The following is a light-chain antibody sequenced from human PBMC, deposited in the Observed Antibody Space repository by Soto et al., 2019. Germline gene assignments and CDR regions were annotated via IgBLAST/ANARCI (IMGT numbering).Light chain of an antibody. CDR1: QSFRGL. V-gene: IGKV3-11*01. Sequence: EVLLTQSPVTLSLSPWEIATLSCRASQSFRGLLAWYQQKPGQAPRLLIYDASNRATGIPARFSGSGSGTDFTLTISSLEPEDFAVYYCQQRSEWPLTFGGGTKVDIK. CDR3: QQRSEWPLT. CDR2: DAS. J-gene: IGKJ4*01.